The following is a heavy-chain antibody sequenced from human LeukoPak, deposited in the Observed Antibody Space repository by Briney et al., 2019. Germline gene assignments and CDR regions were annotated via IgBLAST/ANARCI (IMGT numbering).Heavy chain of an antibody. CDR2: INHSGST. V-gene: IGHV4-34*01. Sequence: SETLSLTCAVYGGSFSGYYWSWIRQPPGKGLEWIGEINHSGSTNYNPSLKSRVTISVDTSKNQFSLKLSSVTAADTAVYYCARELISNSGSYLFDPWGQGTLVTVSS. CDR3: ARELISNSGSYLFDP. J-gene: IGHJ5*02. D-gene: IGHD1-26*01. CDR1: GGSFSGYY.